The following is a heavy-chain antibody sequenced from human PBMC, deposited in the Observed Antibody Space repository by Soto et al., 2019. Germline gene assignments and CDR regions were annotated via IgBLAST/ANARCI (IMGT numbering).Heavy chain of an antibody. Sequence: SVKVSCKASGGTFRNLAINWVRQAPGQGLEWMGGFIPIIGGGINAQKFQGRVTITSDESASTAYMELSSLKSEDTAMYFCARRSVSHSNAFDFWGQGTMVTVSS. J-gene: IGHJ3*01. CDR2: FIPIIGGG. CDR1: GGTFRNLA. V-gene: IGHV1-69*13. CDR3: ARRSVSHSNAFDF. D-gene: IGHD2-15*01.